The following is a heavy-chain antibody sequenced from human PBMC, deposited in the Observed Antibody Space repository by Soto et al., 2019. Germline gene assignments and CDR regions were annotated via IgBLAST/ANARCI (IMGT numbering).Heavy chain of an antibody. CDR2: VVSIYRTA. J-gene: IGHJ4*02. V-gene: IGHV1-69*13. Sequence: GAPVKFSCKASGGTCSSDRINWVRQAPGQGVGWVGGVVSIYRTADYARKFQGRVTITADESARTSYLELRTLKAQETAVCDCVRASGATPSSSWGQGTLVTGS. D-gene: IGHD6-13*01. CDR1: GGTCSSDR. CDR3: VRASGATPSSS.